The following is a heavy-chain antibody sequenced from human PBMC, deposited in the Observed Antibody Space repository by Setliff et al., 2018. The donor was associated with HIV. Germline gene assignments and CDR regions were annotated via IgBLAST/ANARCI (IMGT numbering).Heavy chain of an antibody. Sequence: ETLSLTCAVSGYSISSGYYWGWIRQPPGKGLEWIGSIYHSGSTYYNPSLASRLSISVDKSKNQFSLTLSSVTAADTAVYYCARYSTLTTNFDYWGQGTLVTVSS. CDR3: ARYSTLTTNFDY. J-gene: IGHJ4*02. D-gene: IGHD4-17*01. CDR1: GYSISSGYY. V-gene: IGHV4-38-2*01. CDR2: IYHSGST.